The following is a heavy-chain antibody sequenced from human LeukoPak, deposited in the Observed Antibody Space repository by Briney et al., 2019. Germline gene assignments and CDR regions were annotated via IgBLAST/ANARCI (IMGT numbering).Heavy chain of an antibody. CDR3: ARDDILTGSFDF. J-gene: IGHJ4*02. CDR1: GGSISSTGYY. V-gene: IGHV4-39*02. Sequence: SETLSLTCTVSGGSISSTGYYWDWIRQPPGRGLEWIGNIYYSGINYYNPSLRSRVTISVDTSKNQFSLKVTSVTAADAAVYYCARDDILTGSFDFWGQGTLVTVSS. CDR2: IYYSGIN. D-gene: IGHD3-9*01.